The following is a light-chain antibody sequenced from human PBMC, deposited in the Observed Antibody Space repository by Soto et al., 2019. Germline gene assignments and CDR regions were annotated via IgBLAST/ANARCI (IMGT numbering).Light chain of an antibody. CDR2: RNN. Sequence: QSVLTQPPSASGTPGQRVTISCSGSSSNIGSNSVYWYQQLPGTAPKLLIDRNNQRPSGVPDRFSGSKSGTSASLAISGLRSEDEADYYCAAWDDSLSGVFGGGTKVTVL. J-gene: IGLJ3*02. CDR1: SSNIGSNS. CDR3: AAWDDSLSGV. V-gene: IGLV1-47*01.